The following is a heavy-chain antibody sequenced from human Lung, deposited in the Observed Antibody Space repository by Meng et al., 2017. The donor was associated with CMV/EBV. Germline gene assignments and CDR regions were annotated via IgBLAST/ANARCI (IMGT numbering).Heavy chain of an antibody. V-gene: IGHV3-66*02. CDR3: VKDMYWDQSYHGMDV. CDR2: MYSGGST. D-gene: IGHD2-8*02. J-gene: IGHJ6*02. CDR1: GLTVNNNF. Sequence: GGSXRLXCAASGLTVNNNFLTWVRQAPGKGLEWVSVMYSGGSTYYTDSVKGRFTLSRDKSKNTLYLQMNRLRVEDTGVYYCVKDMYWDQSYHGMDVGGQGTTVTVSS.